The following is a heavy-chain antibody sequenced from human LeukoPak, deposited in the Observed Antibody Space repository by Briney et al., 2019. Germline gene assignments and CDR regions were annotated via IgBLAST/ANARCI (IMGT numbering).Heavy chain of an antibody. D-gene: IGHD4-11*01. CDR1: GGSFSGYY. Sequence: SETLSLTCAVSGGSFSGYYWTWIRQPPGKGLEWIGEINHGGSANYNPSLMSRVTISLDTSKNHFSLNLSSVPAADTAVYYCARGQGTVTTHWGQGTLVTVSS. CDR3: ARGQGTVTTH. CDR2: INHGGSA. V-gene: IGHV4-34*01. J-gene: IGHJ4*02.